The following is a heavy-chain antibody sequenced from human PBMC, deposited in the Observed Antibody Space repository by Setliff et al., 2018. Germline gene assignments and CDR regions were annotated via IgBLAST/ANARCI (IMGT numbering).Heavy chain of an antibody. CDR3: AKVITVFGVVIMENWFDP. J-gene: IGHJ5*02. CDR2: SNHSGGT. Sequence: PSETLSLTCSVYGESFSNNYWSRLRQPPGKGLEWIGESNHSGGTSSNASLKSRLSMSVDTSRNQFSLKLTSVTAADTAVYYCAKVITVFGVVIMENWFDPWGQGTLVTVSS. D-gene: IGHD3-3*01. V-gene: IGHV4-34*01. CDR1: GESFSNNY.